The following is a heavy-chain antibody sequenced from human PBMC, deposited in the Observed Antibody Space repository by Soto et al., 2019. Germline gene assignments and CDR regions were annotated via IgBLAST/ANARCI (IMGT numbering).Heavy chain of an antibody. V-gene: IGHV1-69*02. Sequence: QVQLVQSGAEVRKPGSSVEVSCMASGSTFSSYTVNWVRQAPGQGLEWIGRIIPVLGVTHYARRFQGRVTITVDRSRKTASMELTVLTSAHTAVYYSGRPRYCSVDCYNQFYYAQDVWGQGTTVTVSS. J-gene: IGHJ6*02. CDR2: IIPVLGVT. CDR3: GRPRYCSVDCYNQFYYAQDV. CDR1: GSTFSSYT. D-gene: IGHD2-21*02.